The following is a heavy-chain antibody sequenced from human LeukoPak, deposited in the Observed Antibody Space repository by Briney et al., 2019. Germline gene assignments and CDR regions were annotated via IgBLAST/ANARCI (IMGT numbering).Heavy chain of an antibody. D-gene: IGHD6-19*01. Sequence: GGSLRLSCAASGFSFSVYWMHWVRQAPGKGPVWVSRIETDGSITDYADFVKGRFTISRDNAKNSLYLQMNSLRAEDTAVYYCARDSSSGWPYYYYYYMDVWGKGTTVTISS. J-gene: IGHJ6*03. CDR1: GFSFSVYW. CDR3: ARDSSSGWPYYYYYYMDV. V-gene: IGHV3-74*01. CDR2: IETDGSIT.